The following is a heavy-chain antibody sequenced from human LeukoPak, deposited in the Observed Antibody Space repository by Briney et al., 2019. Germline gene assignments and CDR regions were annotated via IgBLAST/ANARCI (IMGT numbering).Heavy chain of an antibody. CDR3: AREGWTFDY. D-gene: IGHD6-19*01. CDR1: GFIFKTYE. V-gene: IGHV3-48*03. J-gene: IGHJ4*02. CDR2: ISSSGSTI. Sequence: PGGSLRLSCAASGFIFKTYEMNWVRQAPGKGLEWVSYISSSGSTIYYADSVKGRFTISRDNAKNSLYLQMNSLRAEDTAVYYCAREGWTFDYWGQGTLVTVSS.